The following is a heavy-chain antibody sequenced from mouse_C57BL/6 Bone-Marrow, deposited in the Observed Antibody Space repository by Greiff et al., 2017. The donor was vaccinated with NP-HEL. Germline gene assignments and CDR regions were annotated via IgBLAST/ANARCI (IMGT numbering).Heavy chain of an antibody. V-gene: IGHV1-50*01. D-gene: IGHD1-1*01. Sequence: QVHVKQSGAELVKPGASVKLSCKASGYTFTSYWMQWVKQRPGQGLEWIGEIDPSDSYTNYNQKFKGKATLTVDTSSSTAYMQLSSLTSEDSAVYYCASPLYYGSSYCYWYFDVWGTGTTVTVSS. J-gene: IGHJ1*03. CDR1: GYTFTSYW. CDR2: IDPSDSYT. CDR3: ASPLYYGSSYCYWYFDV.